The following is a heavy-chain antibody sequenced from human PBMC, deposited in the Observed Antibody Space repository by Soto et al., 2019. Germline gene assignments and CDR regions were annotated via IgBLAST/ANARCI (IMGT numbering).Heavy chain of an antibody. J-gene: IGHJ4*02. CDR1: GYTFTSYG. Sequence: QVQLVQSGAEVKKPGASVKVSCKASGYTFTSYGISWVRQAPGQGLEWMGWISAYNGNTNYAQKLQGIVTMTTYTSTSTAYMELRSVRCDDTALYCCARSQRGITILGVVTNTPIDVGGQVPLVAVSS. D-gene: IGHD3-3*01. CDR3: ARSQRGITILGVVTNTPIDV. CDR2: ISAYNGNT. V-gene: IGHV1-18*01.